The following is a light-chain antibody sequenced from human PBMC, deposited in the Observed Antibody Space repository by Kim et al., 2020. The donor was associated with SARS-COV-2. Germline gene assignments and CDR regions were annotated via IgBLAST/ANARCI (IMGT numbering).Light chain of an antibody. CDR1: QSVSSN. Sequence: EIVMTQSQVTLSVSPGERATLSCRASQSVSSNLAWYQQKPGQAPRLLVYAASTRATDIPARFSGSGSGTEFTLTISSLQSEDVAIYYCQQYTNWPQTFGQGTKVDIK. CDR3: QQYTNWPQT. V-gene: IGKV3-15*01. J-gene: IGKJ1*01. CDR2: AAS.